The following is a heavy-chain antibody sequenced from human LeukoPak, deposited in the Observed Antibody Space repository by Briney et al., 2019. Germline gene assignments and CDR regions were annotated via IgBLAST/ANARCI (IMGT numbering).Heavy chain of an antibody. D-gene: IGHD3-9*01. CDR3: ARVEIGLRYFDWLLPIDY. Sequence: GASVKVSCKASGYTFTSYGISWVRQAPGQGLEWMGWISASNGNTNYAQKLQGRVTMTTDTSTSTAYMELRSLRSDDTAVYYCARVEIGLRYFDWLLPIDYWGQGTLVTVSS. J-gene: IGHJ4*02. CDR2: ISASNGNT. V-gene: IGHV1-18*04. CDR1: GYTFTSYG.